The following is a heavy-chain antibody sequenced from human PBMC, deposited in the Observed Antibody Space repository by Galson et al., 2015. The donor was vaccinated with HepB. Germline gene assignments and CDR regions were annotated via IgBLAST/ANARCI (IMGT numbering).Heavy chain of an antibody. CDR2: INPSGGST. Sequence: SVKVSCKASGYTFTSYYMHWVRQAPGQGLEWMGIINPSGGSTSYAQKFQGRVTMTRDTSTSTVYMELSSLRSEDTAVYYCARDLEHIVVVTAHDAFDIWGQGTMVTVSS. V-gene: IGHV1-46*03. J-gene: IGHJ3*02. CDR1: GYTFTSYY. CDR3: ARDLEHIVVVTAHDAFDI. D-gene: IGHD2-21*02.